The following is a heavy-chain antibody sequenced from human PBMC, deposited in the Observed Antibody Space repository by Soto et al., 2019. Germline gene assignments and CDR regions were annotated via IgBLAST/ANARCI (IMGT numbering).Heavy chain of an antibody. V-gene: IGHV3-13*01. CDR1: GFTFSSYD. D-gene: IGHD4-4*01. Sequence: GSLRLSCAASGFTFSSYDMHWVRQATGKGLEWVSAIGTAGDTYYPGSVKGRFTISRENAKNSLYLQMNSLRAGDTAVYYCARGGNRPNAFDIWGQGTMVTVSS. CDR2: IGTAGDT. CDR3: ARGGNRPNAFDI. J-gene: IGHJ3*02.